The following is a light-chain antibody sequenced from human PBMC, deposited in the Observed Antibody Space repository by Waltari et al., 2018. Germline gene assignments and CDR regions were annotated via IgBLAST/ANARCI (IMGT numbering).Light chain of an antibody. V-gene: IGKV1-17*01. J-gene: IGKJ4*01. CDR2: SAT. Sequence: DIQMTQSPSSLSASVGDTVTITCRASQEINTYVNWFQQKPGKSPKLLIYSATTLQSGVPSRFSGSGSGTEFTLTISSLQPEDFAAYYCPQHNTYPLTFGGGTKVEIK. CDR1: QEINTY. CDR3: PQHNTYPLT.